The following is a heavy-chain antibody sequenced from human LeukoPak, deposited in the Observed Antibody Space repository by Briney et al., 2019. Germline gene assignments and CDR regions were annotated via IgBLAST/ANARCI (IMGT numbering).Heavy chain of an antibody. J-gene: IGHJ4*02. D-gene: IGHD1-26*01. CDR2: ISYDGSNK. CDR1: GFTFSSYA. CDR3: AKYSGSYYYPPNWDS. Sequence: GGSLRLSYAASGFTFSSYAMHWVRQAPGKGLEWVAVISYDGSNKYYADSVKGRFTISRDYPKNTLYLQMNSLRAEDTAVYFCAKYSGSYYYPPNWDSWGQGTLVTVSS. V-gene: IGHV3-30-3*01.